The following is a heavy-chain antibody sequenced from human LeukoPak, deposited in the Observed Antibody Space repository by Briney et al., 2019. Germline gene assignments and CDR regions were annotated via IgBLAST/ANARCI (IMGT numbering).Heavy chain of an antibody. CDR2: INHSGST. J-gene: IGHJ1*01. Sequence: PSETLSLTCAVYGGSFSSYYWSWIRQPPGKGLEWIGEINHSGSTNYNRPLKSRVTISEDPSNLQFSLNLSAVTAADTGGYYCARGFHARHWGQGTLVTVSS. V-gene: IGHV4-34*01. CDR1: GGSFSSYY. CDR3: ARGFHARH.